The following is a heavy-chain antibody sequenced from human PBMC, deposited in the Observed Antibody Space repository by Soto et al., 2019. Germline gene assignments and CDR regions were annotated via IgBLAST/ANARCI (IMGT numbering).Heavy chain of an antibody. V-gene: IGHV3-9*01. D-gene: IGHD6-6*01. J-gene: IGHJ6*03. CDR3: AKGTYSSSPDYYYYYMDV. CDR2: ISWNSGSI. Sequence: EVQLVESGGGLVQPGRSLRLSCAASGFTFDDYAMHWVRQAPGKGLEWVSGISWNSGSIGYADSVKGRFTISRDNAKNSLYLQMNRLRAEDTALYYCAKGTYSSSPDYYYYYMDVWGKGTTVTVSS. CDR1: GFTFDDYA.